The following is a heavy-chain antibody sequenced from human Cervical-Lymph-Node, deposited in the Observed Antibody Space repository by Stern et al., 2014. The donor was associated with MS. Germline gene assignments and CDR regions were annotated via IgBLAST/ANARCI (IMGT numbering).Heavy chain of an antibody. CDR2: INPSGGST. D-gene: IGHD1-26*01. J-gene: IGHJ4*02. Sequence: MQLVESGAEVKKPGASVKVSCKASGYTFTSYYMHWVRQAPGQGLEWMGIINPSGGSTSYAQKFQGRVTMTRDTSTSTVYMELSSLRSEDTAVYYCARERPTYSGSYYGPRYFDYWGQGTLVTVSS. CDR1: GYTFTSYY. CDR3: ARERPTYSGSYYGPRYFDY. V-gene: IGHV1-46*01.